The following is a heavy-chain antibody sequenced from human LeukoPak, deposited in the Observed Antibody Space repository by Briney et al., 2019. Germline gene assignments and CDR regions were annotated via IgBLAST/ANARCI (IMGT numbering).Heavy chain of an antibody. CDR1: GGSISSSSYY. J-gene: IGHJ4*02. CDR2: IYYSGST. CDR3: ARTVTTPTDLYYFDY. V-gene: IGHV4-39*07. Sequence: PSETLSLTCTVSGGSISSSSYYWGWIRQPPGKGLEWIGSIYYSGSTYYNPSLKSRVTISVDTSKNQFSLKLSSVTAADTAVYYCARTVTTPTDLYYFDYWGQGTLVTVSS. D-gene: IGHD4-17*01.